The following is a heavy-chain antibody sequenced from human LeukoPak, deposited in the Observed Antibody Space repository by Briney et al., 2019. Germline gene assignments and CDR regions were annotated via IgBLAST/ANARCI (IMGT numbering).Heavy chain of an antibody. CDR2: IYYSGST. J-gene: IGHJ6*02. CDR1: GGSISSSSYY. Sequence: SETLSLTCTVSGGSISSSSYYWGWIRQPPGKGLEWIGSIYYSGSTYYNPSLKSRVTISVDTSKNQFSLKLSSVTAADTAVYYWPRGDIPAPLTVWGQGPRSPSP. CDR3: PRGDIPAPLTV. V-gene: IGHV4-39*07. D-gene: IGHD2-15*01.